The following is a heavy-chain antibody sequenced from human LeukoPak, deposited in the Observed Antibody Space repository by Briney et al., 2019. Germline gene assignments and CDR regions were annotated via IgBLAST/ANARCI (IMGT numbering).Heavy chain of an antibody. J-gene: IGHJ6*02. CDR2: INSDGSST. Sequence: GGSLRLSSAASGFTFSSYWMHWVRQAPGKGLVWVSRINSDGSSTSYADSVKGRFTISRDNAKNTLYLQMNSLRAEDTAVYYCARVPSASNYKEGSSLAYYYGMDVWGQGTTVTVSS. CDR3: ARVPSASNYKEGSSLAYYYGMDV. CDR1: GFTFSSYW. V-gene: IGHV3-74*01. D-gene: IGHD4-11*01.